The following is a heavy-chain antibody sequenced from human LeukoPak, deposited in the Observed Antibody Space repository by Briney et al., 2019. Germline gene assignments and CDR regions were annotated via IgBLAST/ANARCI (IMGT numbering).Heavy chain of an antibody. Sequence: KPSATLSLPCTVSGGSISSSSSYWGWIRQPPGKGLEWIGRISYTGTTYYNPSLKSRVTISVDTSKNQFSLKLSSVTAADTAVYYCARVLATAAHFDYWGQGTLVTASS. CDR1: GGSISSSSSY. CDR3: ARVLATAAHFDY. V-gene: IGHV4-39*01. D-gene: IGHD6-13*01. J-gene: IGHJ4*02. CDR2: ISYTGTT.